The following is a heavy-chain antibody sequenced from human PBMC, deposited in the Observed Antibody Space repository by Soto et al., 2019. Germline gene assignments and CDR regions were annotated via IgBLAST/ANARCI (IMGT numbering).Heavy chain of an antibody. V-gene: IGHV5-51*01. Sequence: VESVTISCKASGYKFSNYWIGWVLQKPGKGLEWMGIIYPGDSDTRYSPSLQGQVTIPADKSIDTAYLQWDTLKASDTAMYYCAIKGVYIVRGSLDAFDIWGQGTVVTVSS. D-gene: IGHD2-15*01. CDR3: AIKGVYIVRGSLDAFDI. J-gene: IGHJ3*02. CDR2: IYPGDSDT. CDR1: GYKFSNYW.